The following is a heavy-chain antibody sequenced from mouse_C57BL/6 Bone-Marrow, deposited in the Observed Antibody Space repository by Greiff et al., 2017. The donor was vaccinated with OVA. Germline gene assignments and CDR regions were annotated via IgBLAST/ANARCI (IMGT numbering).Heavy chain of an antibody. V-gene: IGHV1-9*01. CDR2: ILPGSGST. D-gene: IGHD1-1*01. CDR1: GYTFTGYW. CDR3: ARADYYGSSYTWFAY. J-gene: IGHJ3*01. Sequence: QVQLKQPGAELMKPGASVKLSCKATGYTFTGYWIEWVKQRPGHGLEWIGEILPGSGSTNYNEKFKGKATFTADTSSNTAYMQLSSLTTEDSAIYYCARADYYGSSYTWFAYWGQGTLVTVSA.